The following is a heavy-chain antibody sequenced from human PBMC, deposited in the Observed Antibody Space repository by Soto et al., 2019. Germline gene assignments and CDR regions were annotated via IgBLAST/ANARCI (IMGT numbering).Heavy chain of an antibody. Sequence: ASVKVSCKASGYTFTSYGISWVRQAPGQGLEWMGWISAYNGNTNYAQKLQGRVTMTTDTSTSTAYMELRSLRSDDTAVYYCARVIITILGVVIPPGYWGQGTLVTVSS. J-gene: IGHJ4*02. CDR2: ISAYNGNT. V-gene: IGHV1-18*04. CDR1: GYTFTSYG. CDR3: ARVIITILGVVIPPGY. D-gene: IGHD3-3*01.